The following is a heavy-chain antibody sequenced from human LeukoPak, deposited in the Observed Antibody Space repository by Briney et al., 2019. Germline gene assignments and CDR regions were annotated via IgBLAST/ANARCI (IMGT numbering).Heavy chain of an antibody. CDR2: ISAYNGNT. J-gene: IGHJ3*02. Sequence: GASVKVSCKASGYTFTSYGISWVRQAPGQGLEWIGWISAYNGNTNYAQKLQGRVTMTTDTSTSTAYMELRSLRSDDTAVYYCARSSYYDILTGYAFDIWGQGTMVTVSS. V-gene: IGHV1-18*01. D-gene: IGHD3-9*01. CDR3: ARSSYYDILTGYAFDI. CDR1: GYTFTSYG.